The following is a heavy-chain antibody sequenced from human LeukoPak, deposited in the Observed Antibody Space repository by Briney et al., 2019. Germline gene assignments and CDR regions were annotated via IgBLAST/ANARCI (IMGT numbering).Heavy chain of an antibody. CDR1: GFTFSSYE. D-gene: IGHD3-22*01. CDR2: ISSSGSTI. V-gene: IGHV3-48*03. CDR3: ARRVPYYYDSSGYLDY. Sequence: PGGSLRLSCAASGFTFSSYEMNWVRQAPGEGLEWVSYISSSGSTIYYADSVKGRFTISRDNAKNSLYLQMNSLRAEDTAVYYCARRVPYYYDSSGYLDYWGQGTLVTVSS. J-gene: IGHJ4*02.